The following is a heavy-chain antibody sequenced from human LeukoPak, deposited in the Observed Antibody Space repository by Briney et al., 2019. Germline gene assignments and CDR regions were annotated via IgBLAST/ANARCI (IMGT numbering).Heavy chain of an antibody. D-gene: IGHD5-24*01. J-gene: IGHJ2*01. CDR1: GGSFINYA. CDR2: IIPIFGIA. V-gene: IGHV1-69*04. CDR3: ARDLEMATTLYWYFDL. Sequence: ASVKVSRKASGGSFINYAISWVRQAPGQGLEWMGRIIPIFGIANSAQKFQGRVTITADKSTNTAYMELSSLRSEDTAVYYCARDLEMATTLYWYFDLWGRGTLVTVSS.